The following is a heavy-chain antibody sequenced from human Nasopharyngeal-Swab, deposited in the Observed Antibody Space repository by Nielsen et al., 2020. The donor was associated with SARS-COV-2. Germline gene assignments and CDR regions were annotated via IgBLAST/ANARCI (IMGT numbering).Heavy chain of an antibody. CDR1: GFTFSSYG. CDR2: ISYDGSNK. CDR3: AKEGIAVAAGSWFDP. V-gene: IGHV3-30*18. D-gene: IGHD6-19*01. J-gene: IGHJ5*02. Sequence: SLKISCAASGFTFSSYGMHWVRQAPGKGLEWVAVISYDGSNKYYADSVKGRFTISRDNSKNTLYLQMNSLRAEDTAVYYCAKEGIAVAAGSWFDPWGQGTLVTVSS.